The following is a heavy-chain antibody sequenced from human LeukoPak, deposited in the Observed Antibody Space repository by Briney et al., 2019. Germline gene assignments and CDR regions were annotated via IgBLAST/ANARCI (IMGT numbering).Heavy chain of an antibody. D-gene: IGHD6-13*01. Sequence: GESLKISCKGSGYRFTSYWIGWVRQMPGKGLERMGIIYPGDSDTRYSPSFQGQVTISADKSISTAYLQWSSLKASDTAMYYCARKPHSSSWYSNWFDPWGQGTLVTVSS. CDR1: GYRFTSYW. V-gene: IGHV5-51*01. J-gene: IGHJ5*02. CDR3: ARKPHSSSWYSNWFDP. CDR2: IYPGDSDT.